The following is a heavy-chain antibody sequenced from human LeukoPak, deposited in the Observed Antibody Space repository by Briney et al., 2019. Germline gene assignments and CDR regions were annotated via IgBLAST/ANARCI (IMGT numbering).Heavy chain of an antibody. CDR1: GFSLSSYG. V-gene: IGHV3-23*01. CDR2: LSDRGGGT. CDR3: AKDRPYISSWYGCSTP. D-gene: IGHD2-2*01. Sequence: GGSLRLSCAASGFSLSSYGMTWVRQAPGKGLEWVSTLSDRGGGTFYADSVKGRFTISRDNSRNTLYLRMHSLRVEDTAVYYCAKDRPYISSWYGCSTPWGQGTLVTVSS. J-gene: IGHJ5*02.